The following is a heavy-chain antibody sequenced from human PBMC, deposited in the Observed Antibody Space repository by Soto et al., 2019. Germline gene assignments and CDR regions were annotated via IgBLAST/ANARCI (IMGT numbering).Heavy chain of an antibody. D-gene: IGHD6-6*01. CDR2: IYPGDSDT. V-gene: IGHV5-51*01. Sequence: GESLKISCKGSGYSFTSYWIGWVRQMPGKVLEWMGIIYPGDSDTRYSPSFQGQVTISADKSISTAYLQWSSLKASDTAMYYCARFSSSSGVYYYYGMDVWGQGXTVTVSS. CDR3: ARFSSSSGVYYYYGMDV. CDR1: GYSFTSYW. J-gene: IGHJ6*02.